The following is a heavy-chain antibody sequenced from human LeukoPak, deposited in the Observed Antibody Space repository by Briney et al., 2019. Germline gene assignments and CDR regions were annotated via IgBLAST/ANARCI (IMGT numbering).Heavy chain of an antibody. D-gene: IGHD1-26*01. V-gene: IGHV3-64D*06. CDR2: IHHNGDIT. Sequence: GGSLRLSCSASGFTLTWHVMYWVRQAPGKALEYVSFIHHNGDITSYADSVRGRFTVSRDNPKNTLFLELSSLRTDDTAVYYCARDMSGTYSFDYWGQGTLVTVSS. CDR3: ARDMSGTYSFDY. J-gene: IGHJ4*02. CDR1: GFTLTWHV.